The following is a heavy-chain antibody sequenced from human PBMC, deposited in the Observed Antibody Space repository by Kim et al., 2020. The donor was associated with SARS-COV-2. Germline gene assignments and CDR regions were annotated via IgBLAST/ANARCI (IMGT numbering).Heavy chain of an antibody. J-gene: IGHJ4*02. CDR3: MKGGWGWIWDH. Sequence: GGSLRLSCTTSGFTFTGYAMSWVRQAPGKGLEWVSSIDGSDGTTYYVDSVKGRFTISRDNSKNTLYLQISNLRADDTAVYYCMKGGWGWIWDHWGQGTLVIVSS. CDR1: GFTFTGYA. CDR2: IDGSDGTT. V-gene: IGHV3-23*01. D-gene: IGHD2-2*03.